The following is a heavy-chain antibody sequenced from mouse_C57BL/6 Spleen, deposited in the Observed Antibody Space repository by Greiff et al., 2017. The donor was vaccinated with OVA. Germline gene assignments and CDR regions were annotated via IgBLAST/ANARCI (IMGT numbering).Heavy chain of an antibody. J-gene: IGHJ3*01. Sequence: QVHVKQSGAELAKPGASVKLSCKASGYTFTSYWMHWVKQRPGQGLEWIGYINPSSGYTKYNQKFKDKATLTADKSSSTAYMQLSSLTYEDSAVYYCASTNWDVSWFAYWGQGTLVTVSA. V-gene: IGHV1-7*01. CDR2: INPSSGYT. D-gene: IGHD4-1*01. CDR1: GYTFTSYW. CDR3: ASTNWDVSWFAY.